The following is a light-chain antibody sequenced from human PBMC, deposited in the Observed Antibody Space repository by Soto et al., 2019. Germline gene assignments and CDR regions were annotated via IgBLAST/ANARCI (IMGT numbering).Light chain of an antibody. CDR1: QSVDYY. CDR3: QQRSNWPLT. CDR2: GAS. Sequence: EIVLTQSPVTLSLSPGERATLSCRASQSVDYYLAWYQQKPGQAPRLLIYGASNRATGIPARFSGCGSATDFTLTISSLEPEDFAVYYCQQRSNWPLTFGGGTRVEIK. V-gene: IGKV3-11*01. J-gene: IGKJ4*01.